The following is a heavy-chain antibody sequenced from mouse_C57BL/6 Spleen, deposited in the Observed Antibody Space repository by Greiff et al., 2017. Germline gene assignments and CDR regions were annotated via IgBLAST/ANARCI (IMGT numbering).Heavy chain of an antibody. CDR3: ARGELRWGAMDY. D-gene: IGHD1-1*01. V-gene: IGHV5-17*01. J-gene: IGHJ4*01. Sequence: EVHLVESGGGLVKPGGSLQLSCAASGFTFSDYGMHWVRQAPEKGLEWVAYISSGSSTIYYADTVKGRFTISRDNAKNTLFLQMTSLRSEDTAMYYCARGELRWGAMDYWGQGTSVTVSS. CDR2: ISSGSSTI. CDR1: GFTFSDYG.